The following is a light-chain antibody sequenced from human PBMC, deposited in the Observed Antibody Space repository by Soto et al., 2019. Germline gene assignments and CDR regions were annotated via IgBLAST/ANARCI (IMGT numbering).Light chain of an antibody. J-gene: IGLJ3*02. V-gene: IGLV2-14*01. Sequence: QPVLTQPASVSGSPGQSITISCTGTSRDIGNYNYVSWYQQLPGKAPKLVIYEVSNRPSGISDRFSGSKSGQTASLSISGLQTEDEADYFCGSYRSSNTLVVFGGGTKVTVL. CDR1: SRDIGNYNY. CDR3: GSYRSSNTLVV. CDR2: EVS.